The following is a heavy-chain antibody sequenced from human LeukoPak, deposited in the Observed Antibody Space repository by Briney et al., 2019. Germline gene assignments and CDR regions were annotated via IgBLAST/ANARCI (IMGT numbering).Heavy chain of an antibody. CDR2: IIPIFGTA. Sequence: WASVKVSCKASGGTFSSYAISWVRQAPGQGLEWMGGIIPIFGTANYAQKFQGRVTITADESTSTAYMELSSLRSEDTAVYYCARSDSSGSEYYGMDVWGQGTTVTVSS. V-gene: IGHV1-69*13. CDR3: ARSDSSGSEYYGMDV. J-gene: IGHJ6*02. CDR1: GGTFSSYA. D-gene: IGHD3-22*01.